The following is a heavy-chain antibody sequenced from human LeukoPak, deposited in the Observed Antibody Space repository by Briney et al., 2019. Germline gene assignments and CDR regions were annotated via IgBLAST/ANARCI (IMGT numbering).Heavy chain of an antibody. CDR3: TRSAGYSSGWYHDY. J-gene: IGHJ4*02. V-gene: IGHV3-49*04. CDR1: GFTFGDYA. CDR2: IRSKAYGGTT. D-gene: IGHD6-19*01. Sequence: GGSLRLSCTASGFTFGDYAMSWVRQAPGKGLEWVCFIRSKAYGGTTEYAASVKGRFTISRDDSKSIAYLQMNSLKTEDTAVYYCTRSAGYSSGWYHDYWGQGTLVTVSS.